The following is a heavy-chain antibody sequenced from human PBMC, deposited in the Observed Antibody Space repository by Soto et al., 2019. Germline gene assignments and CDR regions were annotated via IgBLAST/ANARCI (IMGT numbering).Heavy chain of an antibody. Sequence: VQLQESGPGLVKPSETLSLTCTVSGGSISSYYWSWIRQPPGKGLEWIGYTYYSGSANYNPSLKKPVTLSADPSKYQFSLKLCSVTAADTAVYYCARQLASAGLQYFHHWGQGTLVTVSS. D-gene: IGHD6-13*01. J-gene: IGHJ1*01. V-gene: IGHV4-59*08. CDR1: GGSISSYY. CDR2: TYYSGSA. CDR3: ARQLASAGLQYFHH.